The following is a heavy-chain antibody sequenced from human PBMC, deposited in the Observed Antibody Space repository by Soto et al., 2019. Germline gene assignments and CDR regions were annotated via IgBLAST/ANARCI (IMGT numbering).Heavy chain of an antibody. D-gene: IGHD4-17*01. CDR2: ISGSGGST. V-gene: IGHV3-23*01. J-gene: IGHJ4*02. CDR3: AKVGDYGDYGGNYFDY. Sequence: PGGSLRLSCAASGFTFSSYAMSWVRQAPGKGLEWVSAISGSGGSTYYADSVKGRFTISRDNSKNTLYLQMNSLRAEDTAVYYCAKVGDYGDYGGNYFDYWGQGTLVTVSS. CDR1: GFTFSSYA.